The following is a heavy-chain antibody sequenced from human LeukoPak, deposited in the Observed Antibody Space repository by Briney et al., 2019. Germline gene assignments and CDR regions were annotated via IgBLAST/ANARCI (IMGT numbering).Heavy chain of an antibody. CDR2: INPNSGGT. J-gene: IGHJ4*02. D-gene: IGHD1-26*01. V-gene: IGHV1-2*04. CDR1: GGTFSSYA. CDR3: ARGRRGSYQYYFDY. Sequence: ASVKVSCKASGGTFSSYAISWVRQAPGQGLEWMGWINPNSGGTNYAQKFQGWVTMTRDTSISTAYMELSRLRSDDTAVYYCARGRRGSYQYYFDYWGQGTLVTVSS.